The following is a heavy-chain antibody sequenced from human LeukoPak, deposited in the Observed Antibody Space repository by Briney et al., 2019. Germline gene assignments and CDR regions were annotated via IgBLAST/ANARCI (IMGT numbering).Heavy chain of an antibody. J-gene: IGHJ2*01. Sequence: SETLSLTCTVSGGSIRTNYNYWGWIRQPPGKGLEWIRSIYYSGSTYYNPSLKSRVTISVDTSKNQFSLNLRSVTAADTAVYYCASSHGYNPDWYFDLWGRGTLITVSS. V-gene: IGHV4-39*01. CDR2: IYYSGST. CDR3: ASSHGYNPDWYFDL. D-gene: IGHD5-24*01. CDR1: GGSIRTNYNY.